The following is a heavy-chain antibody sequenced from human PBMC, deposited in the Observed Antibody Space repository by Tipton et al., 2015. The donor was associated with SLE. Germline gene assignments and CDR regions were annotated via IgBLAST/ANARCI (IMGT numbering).Heavy chain of an antibody. J-gene: IGHJ4*02. CDR1: GGSISSSSYY. CDR3: ARRGSVGNFDF. CDR2: IFHSGAT. V-gene: IGHV4-31*03. D-gene: IGHD7-27*01. Sequence: TLSLTCTVSGGSISSSSYYWNWIRQHPGKGLEWIGYIFHSGATFYNPSLKSRVMMAVDTSKNQFSLRLTSVTAADTAVYYCARRGSVGNFDFWGQGTLVTVSS.